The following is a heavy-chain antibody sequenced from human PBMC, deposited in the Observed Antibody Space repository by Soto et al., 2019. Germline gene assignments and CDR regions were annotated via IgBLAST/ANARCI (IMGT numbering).Heavy chain of an antibody. V-gene: IGHV1-46*01. CDR1: GYTFTSYY. CDR2: INPSGGST. CDR3: ARDHCSSTSCYVYYYYGMDV. D-gene: IGHD2-2*01. Sequence: SVKVSCKASGYTFTSYYMHWVRQAPGQGLEWMGIINPSGGSTSYAQKFQGRVTMTRDTSTSTVYMELSSLRSEDTAVYYCARDHCSSTSCYVYYYYGMDVWGQGTTVTVSS. J-gene: IGHJ6*02.